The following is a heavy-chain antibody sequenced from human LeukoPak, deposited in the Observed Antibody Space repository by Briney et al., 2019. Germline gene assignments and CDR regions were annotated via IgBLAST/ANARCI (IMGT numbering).Heavy chain of an antibody. CDR2: IYSGGRT. J-gene: IGHJ4*02. D-gene: IGHD6-13*01. CDR1: GFTFSNCG. V-gene: IGHV3-NL1*01. CDR3: ARGSGQQMVPHFDD. Sequence: GTLRRSCAAAGFTFSNCGMHWGRRAPGEGLGGGSVIYSGGRTFYADYVKGRFTIFRDNFKNTLYLQMDRLRAEDTAVYYCARGSGQQMVPHFDDWGQGALVTVSS.